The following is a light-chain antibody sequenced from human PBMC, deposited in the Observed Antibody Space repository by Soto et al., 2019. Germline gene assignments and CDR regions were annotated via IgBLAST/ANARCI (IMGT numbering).Light chain of an antibody. Sequence: QSALTQPPSASGSPGQSVTISCTGTSSDVGAYDYVSWYQQHPGKAPKLMIYEINKRPSGVPDRFSGSKSGNTASLTVSGLQAEDEADYYCSSFAGSNNFPYVFGTRTQV. V-gene: IGLV2-8*01. J-gene: IGLJ1*01. CDR3: SSFAGSNNFPYV. CDR2: EIN. CDR1: SSDVGAYDY.